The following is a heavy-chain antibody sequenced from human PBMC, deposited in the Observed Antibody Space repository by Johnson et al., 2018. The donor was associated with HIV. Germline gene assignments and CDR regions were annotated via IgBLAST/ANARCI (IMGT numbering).Heavy chain of an antibody. CDR1: GFTFDDYA. Sequence: VQLVESGGGLVQPGRSLRLSCAASGFTFDDYAMHWVRQAPGKGLEWVSGISWNSGSIGYADSVKGRFTISRDNAKNSLDLQMNSLRAEDTALYYCAKDGYSYVVDAFDIWGQGTMVTVSS. CDR2: ISWNSGSI. CDR3: AKDGYSYVVDAFDI. J-gene: IGHJ3*02. D-gene: IGHD5-18*01. V-gene: IGHV3-9*01.